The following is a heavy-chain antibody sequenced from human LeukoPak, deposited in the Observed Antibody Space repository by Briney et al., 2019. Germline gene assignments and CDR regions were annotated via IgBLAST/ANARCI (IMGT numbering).Heavy chain of an antibody. D-gene: IGHD6-6*01. V-gene: IGHV4-59*01. CDR3: ARVAYSSSFLFDY. CDR1: GGSISGYY. Sequence: PSETLSLTCTVSGGSISGYYWSWIRQPPGKGLEWIGYIYYSGSTNYNPSLKSRVTISVDTSKNQFSLKLSSVTAADTAVYYCARVAYSSSFLFDYWGQGTLVTVSS. J-gene: IGHJ4*02. CDR2: IYYSGST.